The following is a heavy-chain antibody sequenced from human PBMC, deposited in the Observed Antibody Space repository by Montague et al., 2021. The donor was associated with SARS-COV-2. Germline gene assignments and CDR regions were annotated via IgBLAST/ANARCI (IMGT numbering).Heavy chain of an antibody. Sequence: SETLSLTCTVSGDTISDIRYYWAWVRQAPGKGLEWIASIHYTGNTQKSASLKSRVTISLDTSKNQVSLTVTSMTASDTGVYFCARREEERTPRGMDVWGQGTTVIVS. J-gene: IGHJ6*02. CDR2: IHYTGNT. V-gene: IGHV4-39*01. CDR3: ARREEERTPRGMDV. CDR1: GDTISDIRYY. D-gene: IGHD1-1*01.